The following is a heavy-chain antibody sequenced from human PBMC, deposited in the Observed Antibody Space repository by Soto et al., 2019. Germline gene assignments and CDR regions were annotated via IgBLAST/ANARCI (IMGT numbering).Heavy chain of an antibody. J-gene: IGHJ6*02. CDR1: GFTFSSYA. Sequence: EVQLLESGGGLVQPGGSLRLSCAASGFTFSSYAMSWVRQAPGKGLEWVSAISGSGGSTYYADSVKGRFTISRDNSKNTLYLQMNSLRAEDTAVYYCAKDEVGAVYYHYYGMDVWGQGTTVTVSS. CDR2: ISGSGGST. V-gene: IGHV3-23*01. CDR3: AKDEVGAVYYHYYGMDV. D-gene: IGHD1-26*01.